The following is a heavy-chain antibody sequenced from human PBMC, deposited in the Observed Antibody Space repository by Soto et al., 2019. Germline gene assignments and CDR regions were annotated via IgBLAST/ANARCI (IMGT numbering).Heavy chain of an antibody. J-gene: IGHJ6*02. Sequence: EVQLVESGGGLVKPGGSLRLSCGASGFTFSNAWMSWVRQAPGKGLEWVGRIKSKTDGGTTDYAAPVKGRFTISRDDSNNTLYLLRNSLKTEDTAVYFYTTERLVGVGPKYYYYYGMDVCGQGTTVTVSS. CDR2: IKSKTDGGTT. CDR3: TTERLVGVGPKYYYYYGMDV. V-gene: IGHV3-15*05. CDR1: GFTFSNAW. D-gene: IGHD1-26*01.